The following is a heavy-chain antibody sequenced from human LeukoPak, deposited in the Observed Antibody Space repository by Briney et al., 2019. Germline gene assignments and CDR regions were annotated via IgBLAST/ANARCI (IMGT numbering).Heavy chain of an antibody. CDR2: IYYSGST. CDR1: GVSISSYY. V-gene: IGHV4-59*01. Sequence: SETLSLTCTVSGVSISSYYWSWIRQPPGKGLEWIGYIYYSGSTNYNPSLKSRVTISVDTSKNQFSLKLSSVTAADTAVYYCARDARYDFWSGYPSLDAFDIWGQGTMVTVSS. J-gene: IGHJ3*02. D-gene: IGHD3-3*01. CDR3: ARDARYDFWSGYPSLDAFDI.